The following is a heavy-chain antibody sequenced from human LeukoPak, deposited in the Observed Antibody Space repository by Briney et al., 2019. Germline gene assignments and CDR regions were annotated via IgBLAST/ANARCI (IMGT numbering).Heavy chain of an antibody. CDR1: SGSINRGGYY. D-gene: IGHD3-22*01. J-gene: IGHJ3*02. CDR3: ARETDYYDSSGYSDAFDI. CDR2: IYYSGST. V-gene: IGHV4-39*07. Sequence: PSETLSLTCTVSSGSINRGGYYWGWIRQPPGKGLEWIGSIYYSGSTYYNPSLKSRVTISVDTSKNQFSLKLSSVTAADTAVYYCARETDYYDSSGYSDAFDIWGQGTMVTVSS.